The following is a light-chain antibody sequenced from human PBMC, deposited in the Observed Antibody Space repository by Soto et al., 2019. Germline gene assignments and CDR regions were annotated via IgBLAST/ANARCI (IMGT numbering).Light chain of an antibody. V-gene: IGKV3D-20*02. CDR1: QSVSSSY. CDR2: EAS. Sequence: EIGLTQSPGTLSLSPGERATLSCRASQSVSSSYLAWYQQKPGQAPGLLIYEASTRATGIPARFSGSGSGTDFTLTISSLEPEDFAVYYCQQHAHWPLTFGGGTKVDIK. J-gene: IGKJ4*01. CDR3: QQHAHWPLT.